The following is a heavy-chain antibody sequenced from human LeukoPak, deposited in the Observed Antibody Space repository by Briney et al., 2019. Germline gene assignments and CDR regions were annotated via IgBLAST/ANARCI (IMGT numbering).Heavy chain of an antibody. J-gene: IGHJ6*03. Sequence: GSLRLSCAASGFTFSIYSINWVRPAPGEGLEWVSAFRCNGGSTYYADSVKGRFAISRDTSKNTLYLQMNSLRAEDTGVYYCAKGSDYDPPYYYYYMDVWGKGTTVTISS. CDR1: GFTFSIYS. CDR3: AKGSDYDPPYYYYYMDV. V-gene: IGHV3-23*01. CDR2: FRCNGGST. D-gene: IGHD5-12*01.